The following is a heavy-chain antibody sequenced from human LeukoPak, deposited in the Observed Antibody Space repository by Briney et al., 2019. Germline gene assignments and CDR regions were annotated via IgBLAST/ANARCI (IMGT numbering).Heavy chain of an antibody. CDR1: GYTLTELS. CDR3: ATDLHQYQLLYVLGAV. J-gene: IGHJ6*04. D-gene: IGHD2-2*02. Sequence: ASVKVSCKVSGYTLTELSMHWVRQAPGKGLECMGGFDPEDGETIYAQKFQGRVTMTEDTSTDTAYMELSRLRSEDTAVYYCATDLHQYQLLYVLGAVWRKGTTVTVSS. CDR2: FDPEDGET. V-gene: IGHV1-24*01.